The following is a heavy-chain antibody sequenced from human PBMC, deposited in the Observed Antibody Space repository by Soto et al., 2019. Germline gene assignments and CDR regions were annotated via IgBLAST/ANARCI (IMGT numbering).Heavy chain of an antibody. D-gene: IGHD2-8*02. V-gene: IGHV3-21*02. CDR1: GFSFISYS. CDR3: VGDLYWYVRSGYIDF. J-gene: IGHJ4*03. Sequence: EVQLVESGGGLVKPGGSLRLSCAASGFSFISYSMNWVRQAPGKGLEWVSSINEDSSYIYYAHSLRGRFTISRDNAKDSLYQQMNSLRAEDTALYCCVGDLYWYVRSGYIDFWGDGAMVTVSS. CDR2: INEDSSYI.